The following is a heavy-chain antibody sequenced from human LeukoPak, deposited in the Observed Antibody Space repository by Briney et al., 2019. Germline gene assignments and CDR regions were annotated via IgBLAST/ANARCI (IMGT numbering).Heavy chain of an antibody. J-gene: IGHJ4*02. CDR3: ARDLTRGAFDY. V-gene: IGHV1-2*02. CDR1: GYTFTSYY. Sequence: ASEKASCKASGYTFTSYYMHWVRQAPGQGLEWMGWINPNSGGTNYAQKFQGRVTMTRDTSISTAYMELSRLRSDDTAVYYCARDLTRGAFDYWGQGTLVTVSS. D-gene: IGHD4/OR15-4a*01. CDR2: INPNSGGT.